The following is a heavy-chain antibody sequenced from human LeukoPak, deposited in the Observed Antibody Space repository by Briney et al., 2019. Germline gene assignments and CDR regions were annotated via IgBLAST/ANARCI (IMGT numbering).Heavy chain of an antibody. CDR2: IYTSGST. Sequence: SETLSLTCTVSGDSISGFYWSWIRQAAGKGLEWIGHIYTSGSTNYNPSLKSRVTMSVDMSKNQFSLKLRSVTAADTAVYYCARDVVAALGSFDYWGQEPWSPSPQ. CDR3: ARDVVAALGSFDY. V-gene: IGHV4-4*07. D-gene: IGHD2-2*01. CDR1: GDSISGFY. J-gene: IGHJ4*01.